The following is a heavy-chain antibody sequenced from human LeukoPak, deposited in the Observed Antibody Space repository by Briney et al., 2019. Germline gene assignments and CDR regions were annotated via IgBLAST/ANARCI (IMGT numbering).Heavy chain of an antibody. V-gene: IGHV4-38-2*02. CDR2: ISHSGGT. J-gene: IGHJ4*02. CDR3: ARGQSRRSPIDY. D-gene: IGHD1-26*01. CDR1: DYSVNSGDY. Sequence: SETLSLTCTVSDYSVNSGDYWGWIRQPPGVGLEWIGSISHSGGTYYNPSLKSRVTISVDTSKNQFSLKMGSVTAADTAVYYCARGQSRRSPIDYWGQGTLVTVSS.